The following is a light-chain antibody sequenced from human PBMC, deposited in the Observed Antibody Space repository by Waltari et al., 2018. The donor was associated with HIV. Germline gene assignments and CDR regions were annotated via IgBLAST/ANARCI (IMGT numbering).Light chain of an antibody. CDR3: QSADSSGTWV. CDR1: ALPKQY. V-gene: IGLV3-25*03. J-gene: IGLJ3*02. Sequence: SSELTQPTSVSVSPGQTARITCSGDALPKQYACWYQQKPGQAPVLVIYKDSERPSGIPERFSGSSSGTTVTLTIRGVEAEDEADYYCQSADSSGTWVFGGGTKLTVL. CDR2: KDS.